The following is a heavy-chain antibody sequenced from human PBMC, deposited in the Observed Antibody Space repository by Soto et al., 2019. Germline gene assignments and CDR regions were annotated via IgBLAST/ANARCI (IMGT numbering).Heavy chain of an antibody. J-gene: IGHJ4*02. Sequence: SGPTLVNPTQTLTLTCTFSGFSLSTSGVGVGWIRQPPGKALERLALIYWNDDKRYSPSLKSRLTITKDTSKNQVVLTMTNMDPVDTATYYCAHFSEYYYDSSGYSPSDYWGQGTLVTVSS. CDR3: AHFSEYYYDSSGYSPSDY. D-gene: IGHD3-22*01. CDR2: IYWNDDK. V-gene: IGHV2-5*01. CDR1: GFSLSTSGVG.